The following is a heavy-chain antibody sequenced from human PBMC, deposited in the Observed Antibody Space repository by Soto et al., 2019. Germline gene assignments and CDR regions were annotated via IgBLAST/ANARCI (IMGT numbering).Heavy chain of an antibody. CDR1: GYTFTSYA. V-gene: IGHV1-3*01. Sequence: GASVKVSCKASGYTFTSYAMHWVRQAPGKRLEWMGWINAGNGNTKYSQKFQGRVTITRDTSASTAYMELSSLRSEDTAVYYCARSNKLLWFGELLCFDYWGQGTLVTVSS. CDR3: ARSNKLLWFGELLCFDY. CDR2: INAGNGNT. J-gene: IGHJ4*02. D-gene: IGHD3-10*01.